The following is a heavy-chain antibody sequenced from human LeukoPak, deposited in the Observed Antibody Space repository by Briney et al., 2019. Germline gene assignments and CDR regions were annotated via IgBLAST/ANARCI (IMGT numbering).Heavy chain of an antibody. Sequence: ASVKVSCKASGYTFTSYGISWVRQAPGQGLEWMGWISAYNGNTNYAQKLQGRVTMTTDASTSTAYMELRSLRSEDTAVYYCAMEGYCSGGSCYTFDYWGQGTLVTVSS. CDR3: AMEGYCSGGSCYTFDY. J-gene: IGHJ4*02. CDR1: GYTFTSYG. D-gene: IGHD2-15*01. CDR2: ISAYNGNT. V-gene: IGHV1-18*01.